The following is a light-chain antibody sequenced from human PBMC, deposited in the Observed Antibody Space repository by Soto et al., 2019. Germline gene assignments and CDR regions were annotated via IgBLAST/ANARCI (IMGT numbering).Light chain of an antibody. CDR2: KAS. V-gene: IGKV1-5*03. CDR3: QQYNDYSWT. CDR1: QSIGIW. J-gene: IGKJ1*01. Sequence: IQMTQSPSTLSASVGDRVAITCRASQSIGIWLAWYQKKPGKAPRFLVYKASTLQTGVPSRFSGSGSWTEFTLTISSLQPDDFATYYCQQYNDYSWTFGQGTKVEIQ.